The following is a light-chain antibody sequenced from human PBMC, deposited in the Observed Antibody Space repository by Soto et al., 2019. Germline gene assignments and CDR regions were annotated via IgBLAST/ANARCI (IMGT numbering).Light chain of an antibody. V-gene: IGKV3-20*01. J-gene: IGKJ3*01. CDR2: AAS. CDR3: QQFGSSPGFT. CDR1: QSINNRY. Sequence: DIVLTQSPGTLYLSPGERATLSCRARQSINNRYLAWYQQKPGQAPRHLIYAASSRATGIPDRFSGSGSGTDFPLTISRLEPEDFAVYYCQQFGSSPGFTFGPGTKVDIK.